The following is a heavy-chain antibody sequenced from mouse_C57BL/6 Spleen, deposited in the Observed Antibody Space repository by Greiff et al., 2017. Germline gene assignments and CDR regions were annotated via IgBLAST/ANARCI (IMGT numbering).Heavy chain of an antibody. Sequence: VQLQESGPELVKPGASVKISCKASGYAFSSSWMNWVKQRPGKGLEWIGRIYPGDGDTNYNGKFKGKATLTADKSSSTAYMQLSSLTSEDSAVYFCARGDYYGQAWFAYWGQGTLVTVSA. CDR1: GYAFSSSW. D-gene: IGHD1-2*01. CDR3: ARGDYYGQAWFAY. V-gene: IGHV1-82*01. J-gene: IGHJ3*01. CDR2: IYPGDGDT.